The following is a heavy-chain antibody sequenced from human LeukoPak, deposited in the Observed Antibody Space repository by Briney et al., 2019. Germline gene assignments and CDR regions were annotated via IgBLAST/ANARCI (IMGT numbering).Heavy chain of an antibody. Sequence: SETLSLTCTVSGGSISSGGYYWSWIRQHPGKGLEWIGYIYYSGSTYYNPSLKSRVTISVDTSKNQFSLKLSSVTAADTAVYYCARAHSNYSGDWWRKTRRVGYYGMDVWGQGTTVTVSS. V-gene: IGHV4-31*03. CDR1: GGSISSGGYY. CDR2: IYYSGST. J-gene: IGHJ6*02. CDR3: ARAHSNYSGDWWRKTRRVGYYGMDV. D-gene: IGHD4-11*01.